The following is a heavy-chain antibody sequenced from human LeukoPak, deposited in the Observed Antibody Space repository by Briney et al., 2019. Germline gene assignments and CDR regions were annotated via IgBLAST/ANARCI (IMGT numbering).Heavy chain of an antibody. Sequence: GGSLRLSCAASAFTFSSYAMSWVRQAPGKGLECVSVIIGSGGTTYYADSVKGRFTISRDNSKNTLYLQMNSLRAEDTALYYCARDPGYSYGLDYWGQGTLVTVSS. CDR3: ARDPGYSYGLDY. V-gene: IGHV3-23*01. CDR2: IIGSGGTT. CDR1: AFTFSSYA. D-gene: IGHD5-18*01. J-gene: IGHJ4*02.